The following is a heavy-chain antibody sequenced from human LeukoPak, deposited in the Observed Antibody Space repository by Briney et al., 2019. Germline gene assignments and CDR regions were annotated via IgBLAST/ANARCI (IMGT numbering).Heavy chain of an antibody. CDR2: ISFDGSNK. D-gene: IGHD1-26*01. V-gene: IGHV3-30*03. J-gene: IGHJ4*02. CDR1: GFTFNSFG. CDR3: ARHLSGSYSFDY. Sequence: GGSLRLSCAASGFTFNSFGMHWVRQAPGKGLEWVAVISFDGSNKYFADSVKGRFSISRDNSKNTLDLQMNSLRAEDTAVYYCARHLSGSYSFDYRGQGTLVTVSS.